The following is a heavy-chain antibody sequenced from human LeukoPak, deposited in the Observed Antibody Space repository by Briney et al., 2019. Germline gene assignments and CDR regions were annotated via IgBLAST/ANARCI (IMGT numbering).Heavy chain of an antibody. J-gene: IGHJ5*02. Sequence: GGSLRLSCAASGFTFSSYSMNWVGQAPGKGREGVSSISTSSSYIYYADSVKGRFTISRDNAKNSLYLQMNSLRAEYTAVYYFARGGGGFAPWGQGTRVTVSS. CDR2: ISTSSSYI. CDR3: ARGGGGFAP. V-gene: IGHV3-21*01. CDR1: GFTFSSYS.